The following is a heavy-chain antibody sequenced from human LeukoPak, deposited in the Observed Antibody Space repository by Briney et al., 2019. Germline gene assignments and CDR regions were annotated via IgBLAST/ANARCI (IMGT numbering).Heavy chain of an antibody. D-gene: IGHD4-17*01. CDR3: AKELGIDYGDYDGIDY. CDR1: GFTFSSYG. J-gene: IGHJ4*02. V-gene: IGHV3-30*18. Sequence: PGGSLRLPCAASGFTFSSYGMRWVRQAPGKGLEWVAVISYDGSNKYYADSVKGRFTISRDNSKNTLYLQMNSLRAEDTAVYYCAKELGIDYGDYDGIDYWGQGTLVTVSS. CDR2: ISYDGSNK.